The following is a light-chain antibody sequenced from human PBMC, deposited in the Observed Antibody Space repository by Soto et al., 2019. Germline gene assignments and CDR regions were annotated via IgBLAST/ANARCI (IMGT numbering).Light chain of an antibody. Sequence: AIQMTQSPSSLSASVGDRVTITCRASQDISDDVGWYQQTPGNAPKLLISGASRLQSGVISRFSGIGSGAEFTLTITSLRPEDSATYYCLQNHNYPRTFGQGTKVEI. CDR3: LQNHNYPRT. J-gene: IGKJ1*01. CDR1: QDISDD. CDR2: GAS. V-gene: IGKV1-6*01.